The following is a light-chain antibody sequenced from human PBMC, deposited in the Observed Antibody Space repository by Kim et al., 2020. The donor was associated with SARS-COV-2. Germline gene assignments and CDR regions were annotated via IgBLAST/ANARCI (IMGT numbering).Light chain of an antibody. CDR2: GTS. J-gene: IGKJ1*01. CDR1: QSLTSNY. CDR3: QQYGTSPMA. V-gene: IGKV3-20*01. Sequence: SPGDRSPLSCRASQSLTSNYLGWYQQKPGQPPRPLMYGTSTRATGIPDRFSGSGSGTDFTLTITRLEPEDFAVYFCQQYGTSPMAFGQGTKLDIK.